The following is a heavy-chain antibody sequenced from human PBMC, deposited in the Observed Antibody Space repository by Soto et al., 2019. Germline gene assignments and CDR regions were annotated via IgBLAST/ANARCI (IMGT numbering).Heavy chain of an antibody. V-gene: IGHV3-48*01. CDR3: AREYYYMDV. CDR2: ISISSSAI. CDR1: GFTFSSYA. J-gene: IGHJ6*03. Sequence: GGSLRLSCAASGFTFSSYAMSWVRQAPGKGLEWVSYISISSSAIYYADSVKGRFTISRDNAKNSLLLQMNSLRVEDTAVYFCAREYYYMDVWGKGTTVTVSS.